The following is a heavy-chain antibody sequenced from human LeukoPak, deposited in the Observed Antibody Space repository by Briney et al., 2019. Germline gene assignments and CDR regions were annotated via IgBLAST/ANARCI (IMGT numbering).Heavy chain of an antibody. Sequence: PGGSLRLSCAASGLSVSNIYMTWVRQAPGKGLEWVSVVYVGGTTYYADSVKGRFTLSRDNSENTLYLQMNSLTAEDTAVYFCAFRSARHGIGLDYWGQGTLVTISS. CDR2: VYVGGTT. D-gene: IGHD6-19*01. CDR1: GLSVSNIY. V-gene: IGHV3-53*01. J-gene: IGHJ4*02. CDR3: AFRSARHGIGLDY.